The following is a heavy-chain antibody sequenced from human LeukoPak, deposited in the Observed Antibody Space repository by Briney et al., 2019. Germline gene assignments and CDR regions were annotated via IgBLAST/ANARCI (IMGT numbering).Heavy chain of an antibody. CDR3: AKDIAAAGPYYFDY. CDR2: ISWDGGST. Sequence: GGSLRLSCAASGFTFSNYWMHWVRQAPGKGLEWVSLISWDGGSTYYADSVKGRFTISRDNSKNSLYLQMNSLRTEDTALYYCAKDIAAAGPYYFDYWGQGTLVTVSS. J-gene: IGHJ4*02. V-gene: IGHV3-43*01. CDR1: GFTFSNYW. D-gene: IGHD6-13*01.